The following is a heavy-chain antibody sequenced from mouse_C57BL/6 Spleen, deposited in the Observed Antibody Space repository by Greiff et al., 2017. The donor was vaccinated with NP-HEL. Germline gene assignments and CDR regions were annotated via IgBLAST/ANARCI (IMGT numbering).Heavy chain of an antibody. J-gene: IGHJ2*01. Sequence: QVQLKQSGAELVKPGASVKISCKASGYAFSSYWMNWVKQRPGKGLEWIGQIYPGDGDTNYNGKFKGKATLTADKSSSTAYMQLSSLTSEDSAVYFCARRSYGSSHGYYFDYWGQGTTLTVSS. CDR1: GYAFSSYW. V-gene: IGHV1-80*01. D-gene: IGHD1-1*01. CDR3: ARRSYGSSHGYYFDY. CDR2: IYPGDGDT.